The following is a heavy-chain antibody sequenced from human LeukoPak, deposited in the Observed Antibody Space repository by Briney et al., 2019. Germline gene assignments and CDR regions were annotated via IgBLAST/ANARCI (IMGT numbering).Heavy chain of an antibody. CDR1: GGTFSSYA. Sequence: SVKVSCRASGGTFSSYAISWLRQDPGQGLEWMGGIIPIFGTANYAQKFQGRVTITADETTSTAYMEQRSLRSEDTAVYYCARAGIAAAGYFVYWAQGTLVTVSS. CDR2: IIPIFGTA. D-gene: IGHD6-13*01. J-gene: IGHJ4*02. CDR3: ARAGIAAAGYFVY. V-gene: IGHV1-69*13.